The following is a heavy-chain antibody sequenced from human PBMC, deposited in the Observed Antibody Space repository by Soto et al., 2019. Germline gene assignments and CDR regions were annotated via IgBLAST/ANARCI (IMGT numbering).Heavy chain of an antibody. V-gene: IGHV3-48*02. J-gene: IGHJ4*02. CDR1: GFTFSSYS. CDR2: ISGGSSTI. Sequence: EVQLVESGGGLVQPGGSLRLSCAAAGFTFSSYSMNWVRQAPGKGPEWVSYISGGSSTIYYADSVKGRFTISRDNAKNSLYLQMHSLRDEDTAVYYCVWGYYFDYWGQGNLVTVSS. CDR3: VWGYYFDY. D-gene: IGHD3-16*01.